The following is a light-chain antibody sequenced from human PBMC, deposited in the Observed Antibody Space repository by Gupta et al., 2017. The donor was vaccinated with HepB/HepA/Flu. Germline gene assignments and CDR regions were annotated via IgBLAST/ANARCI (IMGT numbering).Light chain of an antibody. Sequence: VMTQFPVTLSVSPGEGATLSCRASQSVNSNLVWYQQKHGQAPRLLIYGASTRVTGIPARFSGSGSGTEFTLTISSLQSEDGAVYYCQQYDNWPRTFGGGTKVEIK. CDR3: QQYDNWPRT. CDR1: QSVNSN. J-gene: IGKJ4*01. CDR2: GAS. V-gene: IGKV3-15*01.